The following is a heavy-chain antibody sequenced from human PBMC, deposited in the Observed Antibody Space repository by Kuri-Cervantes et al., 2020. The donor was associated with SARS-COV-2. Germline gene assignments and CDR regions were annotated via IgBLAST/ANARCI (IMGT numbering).Heavy chain of an antibody. V-gene: IGHV6-1*01. CDR1: GDSVSSNSAA. J-gene: IGHJ4*02. CDR2: TYYRSKWYN. Sequence: SQTLSLTCAISGDSVSSNSAAWNWIRQSPSRGLEWLGRTYYRSKWYNDYAVSVKSRITINPDTSKNQFSLKLSSVTAADTAVYYCARHLRGVSIFGVVTTGNHFDYWGQGTLVTVSS. D-gene: IGHD3-3*01. CDR3: ARHLRGVSIFGVVTTGNHFDY.